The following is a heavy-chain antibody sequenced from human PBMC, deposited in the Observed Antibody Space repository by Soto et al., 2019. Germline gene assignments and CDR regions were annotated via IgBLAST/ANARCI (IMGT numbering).Heavy chain of an antibody. J-gene: IGHJ5*02. V-gene: IGHV4-59*01. Sequence: SETLSLTCTVSGGSISSYYCSWIRQPPGKGLEWIGYIYYSGSTNYNPSLTRRVSISVYTSKTLLSLKLSSVTAAASAVYYCARDIYWFGESPDETYNWFDPWGQGTLVTVSA. CDR3: ARDIYWFGESPDETYNWFDP. CDR1: GGSISSYY. CDR2: IYYSGST. D-gene: IGHD3-10*01.